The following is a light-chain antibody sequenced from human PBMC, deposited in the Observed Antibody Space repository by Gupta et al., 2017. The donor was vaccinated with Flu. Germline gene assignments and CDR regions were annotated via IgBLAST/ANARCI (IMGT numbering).Light chain of an antibody. V-gene: IGLV3-1*01. CDR3: QAWDSSTNYV. J-gene: IGLJ1*01. CDR2: QDS. Sequence: SGEKLGDKYACWYQQKPGQSPVLVIYQDSKRPSGIPERFSGSNSGNTATLTISGTQAMDEADYYCQAWDSSTNYVFGTGTKVTVL. CDR1: KLGDKY.